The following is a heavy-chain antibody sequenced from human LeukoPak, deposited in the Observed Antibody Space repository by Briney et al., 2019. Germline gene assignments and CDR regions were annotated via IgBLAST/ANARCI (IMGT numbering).Heavy chain of an antibody. J-gene: IGHJ5*02. CDR1: GGTFSSYT. Sequence: SVKVSCKASGGTFSSYTISWVRQAPGQGLEWMGRIIPMLGIANYAQKFQGRVTITADKSTSTAYMELSSLRSEGTAVYYCASSADYDFWSGPYNWFDPWGQGTLVTVSS. D-gene: IGHD3-3*01. V-gene: IGHV1-69*02. CDR2: IIPMLGIA. CDR3: ASSADYDFWSGPYNWFDP.